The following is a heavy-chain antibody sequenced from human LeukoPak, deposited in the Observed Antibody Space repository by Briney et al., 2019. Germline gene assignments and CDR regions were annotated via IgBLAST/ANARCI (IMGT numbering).Heavy chain of an antibody. Sequence: PSETLSLTCAVSGGSISSGDYSWSWIRQPPGKGLEWIGYIFQSGSTYYNPSLKSRVTISVDRSKNQFSLKLSSVTAADTAVYYCARVGSDWNDIRYNWFDPWGQGTLVTVSS. J-gene: IGHJ5*02. D-gene: IGHD1-1*01. CDR2: IFQSGST. CDR1: GGSISSGDYS. V-gene: IGHV4-30-2*01. CDR3: ARVGSDWNDIRYNWFDP.